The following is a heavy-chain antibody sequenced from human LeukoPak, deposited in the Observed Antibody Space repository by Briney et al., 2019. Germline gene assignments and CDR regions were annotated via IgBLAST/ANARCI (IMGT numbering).Heavy chain of an antibody. CDR1: GYTFTSYA. D-gene: IGHD6-13*01. J-gene: IGHJ4*02. V-gene: IGHV1-3*01. CDR2: INAGNGNT. CDR3: ARPRIYSSSWRHEEVYFDY. Sequence: ASVKVSCKASGYTFTSYAMHWGRQAPGQRVEWMGWINAGNGNTKYSQKFQGRVTITRDTSASTAYMELSSLRSEDTAVYYCARPRIYSSSWRHEEVYFDYWGQGTLVTVSS.